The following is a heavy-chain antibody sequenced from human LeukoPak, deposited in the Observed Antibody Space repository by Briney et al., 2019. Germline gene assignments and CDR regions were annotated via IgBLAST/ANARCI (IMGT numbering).Heavy chain of an antibody. J-gene: IGHJ4*02. Sequence: GASVKVSCKASGGTFSSYAISWVRQAPGQGLEWMGMIIPIFGTANYAQKFQGRVTITTDESTSTAYMELSSLRSEDTAVYYCARDGNIGYSGYDYFDYWGQGTLVTVSS. CDR1: GGTFSSYA. V-gene: IGHV1-69*05. CDR3: ARDGNIGYSGYDYFDY. CDR2: IIPIFGTA. D-gene: IGHD5-12*01.